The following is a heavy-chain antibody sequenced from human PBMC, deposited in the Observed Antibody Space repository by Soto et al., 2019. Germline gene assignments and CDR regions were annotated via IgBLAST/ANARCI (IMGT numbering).Heavy chain of an antibody. V-gene: IGHV4-59*01. CDR1: GGSISNYY. J-gene: IGHJ6*02. Sequence: PSETLYLTCTVSGGSISNYYWSWIRQPPGKGLEWIGYIYYSGSTNYNPSLKSRVTISVDTSKNQFSLKLSSVTAADTAVYYCARVNQVDWFDPWGQGTLVTVSSGKKKPASVKVSCKASGYLPSPYYYYYGMDVWGQGTTVTVSS. D-gene: IGHD3-9*01. CDR2: IYYSGST. CDR3: ARVNQVDWFDPWGQGTLVTVSSGKKKPASVKVSCKASGYLPSPYYYYYGMDV.